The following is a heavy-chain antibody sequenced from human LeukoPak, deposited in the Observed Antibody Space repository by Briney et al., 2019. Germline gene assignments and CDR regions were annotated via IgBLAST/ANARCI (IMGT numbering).Heavy chain of an antibody. Sequence: GGSLRLSCAASGFNFSSYAMSWVRQAPGKGLEWVSAISGSGGSTYYADSVKGQFTISRDNSKNTLYLQMNSLRAEDTAVYYCAAIGGYNFDYWGQGTLVTVSS. J-gene: IGHJ4*02. D-gene: IGHD5-12*01. CDR1: GFNFSSYA. V-gene: IGHV3-23*01. CDR3: AAIGGYNFDY. CDR2: ISGSGGST.